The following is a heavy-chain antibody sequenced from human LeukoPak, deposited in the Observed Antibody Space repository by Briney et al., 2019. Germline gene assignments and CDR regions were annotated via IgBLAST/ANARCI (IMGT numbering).Heavy chain of an antibody. V-gene: IGHV4-61*01. CDR3: ARGGYYGSGNDFRFDP. Sequence: SETLSLTCTVSGGSISSSSYYWSWIRQPPGKGLEWIGYIYYSGSTNYNPSLKSRVTISVDTSKSQFSLKLSSVTAADTAIYYCARGGYYGSGNDFRFDPWGQGTLVTVSS. CDR2: IYYSGST. D-gene: IGHD3-10*01. CDR1: GGSISSSSYY. J-gene: IGHJ5*02.